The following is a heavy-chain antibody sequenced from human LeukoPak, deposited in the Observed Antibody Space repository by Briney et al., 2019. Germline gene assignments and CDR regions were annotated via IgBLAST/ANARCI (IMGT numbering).Heavy chain of an antibody. V-gene: IGHV4-59*01. D-gene: IGHD3-22*01. CDR1: GGSFSGYY. Sequence: SETLSLTCAVYGGSFSGYYWNWIRQPPGKGLEWIGYIYYSGSTNYNPSLKSRVTISVDTSKNQFSLKLSSVTAADTAVYYCARMSSGYPYYFDYWGQGTLVTVSS. J-gene: IGHJ4*02. CDR2: IYYSGST. CDR3: ARMSSGYPYYFDY.